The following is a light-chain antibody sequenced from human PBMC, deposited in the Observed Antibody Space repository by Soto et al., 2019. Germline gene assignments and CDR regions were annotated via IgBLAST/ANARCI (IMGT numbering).Light chain of an antibody. Sequence: EIVLTQSPGTLPLSPGERATLSCRASQSVSSTYLAWYQQKPGQAPRLLIYGASSRATGIPDRFSGSGSGTDFTLTISRLEPEDFAVYYCQQYESSPTTFGGGTKVEIK. CDR1: QSVSSTY. J-gene: IGKJ4*01. CDR3: QQYESSPTT. V-gene: IGKV3-20*01. CDR2: GAS.